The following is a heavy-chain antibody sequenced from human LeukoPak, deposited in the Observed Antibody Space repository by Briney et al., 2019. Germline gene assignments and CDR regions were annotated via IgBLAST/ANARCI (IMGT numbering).Heavy chain of an antibody. V-gene: IGHV3-21*01. J-gene: IGHJ5*02. CDR1: GFTFSSYA. D-gene: IGHD2-2*01. CDR3: ARDGRGCSSTSCFIRQENWFDP. Sequence: PGGSLRLSCAASGFTFSSYAMSWVRQAPGKGLEWVSSISSSSSYIYYADSVKGRFTISRDNAKNSLYLQMNSLRAEDTAVYYCARDGRGCSSTSCFIRQENWFDPWGQGTLVTVSS. CDR2: ISSSSSYI.